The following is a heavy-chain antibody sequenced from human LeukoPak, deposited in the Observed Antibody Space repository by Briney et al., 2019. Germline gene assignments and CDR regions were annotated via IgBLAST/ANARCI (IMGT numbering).Heavy chain of an antibody. Sequence: PGGSLRLSCAASGFTFRNDAMSWVRQAPGKGLEWVTAISGSGGTTYYADSVKGRFTISRENSKSTLYLQMNSLRAEDTAIYYCAKDLGSGCSRNWFDPWGQGTLVTVSS. J-gene: IGHJ5*02. V-gene: IGHV3-23*01. CDR3: AKDLGSGCSRNWFDP. CDR1: GFTFRNDA. CDR2: ISGSGGTT. D-gene: IGHD6-19*01.